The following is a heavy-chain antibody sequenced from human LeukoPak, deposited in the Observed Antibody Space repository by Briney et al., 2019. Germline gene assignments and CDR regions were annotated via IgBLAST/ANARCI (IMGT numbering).Heavy chain of an antibody. CDR1: GGSISSSNFH. J-gene: IGHJ4*02. D-gene: IGHD2-15*01. Sequence: SETLSLTCTVSGGSISSSNFHWGWIRQPPGKGLDWIGSIHYSGTTYYNPSLKSRVTISVDASKNQFSLKLSSVTAADTAVYYCTRHGWCSGGSCYLGAFGYWGQGTLATVSP. CDR3: TRHGWCSGGSCYLGAFGY. CDR2: IHYSGTT. V-gene: IGHV4-39*01.